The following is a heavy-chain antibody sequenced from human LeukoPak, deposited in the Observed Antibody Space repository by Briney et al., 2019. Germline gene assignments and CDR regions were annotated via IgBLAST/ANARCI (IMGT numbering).Heavy chain of an antibody. Sequence: PSETLSLTCSVSGASISSYYWNWIRQPPGKGLEWIGYIYYSGSTKYNPPLKSRVTMSVDTSKNQFSLKLSSVTAADTAVYYCARGTDITARPAWFDPWGQGTLVTVSS. J-gene: IGHJ5*02. CDR1: GASISSYY. CDR2: IYYSGST. CDR3: ARGTDITARPAWFDP. V-gene: IGHV4-59*01. D-gene: IGHD6-6*01.